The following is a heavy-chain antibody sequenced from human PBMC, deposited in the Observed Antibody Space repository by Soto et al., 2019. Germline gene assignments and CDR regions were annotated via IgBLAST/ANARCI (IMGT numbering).Heavy chain of an antibody. CDR3: ARDMFSSGWYGHYAFDI. V-gene: IGHV4-31*03. CDR1: GGSISSGGYY. CDR2: IYYSGST. J-gene: IGHJ3*02. Sequence: LSLTCTVSGGSISSGGYYWSWIRQHPGKGLEWIGYIYYSGSTYYNPSLKSRVTISIDTSKNQFSLKLSSVTAADTAVYYCARDMFSSGWYGHYAFDIWGQGTMVTVSS. D-gene: IGHD6-19*01.